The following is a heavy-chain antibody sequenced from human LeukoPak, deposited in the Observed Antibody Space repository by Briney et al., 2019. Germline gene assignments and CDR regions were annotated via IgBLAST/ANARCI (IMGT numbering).Heavy chain of an antibody. CDR2: MNPNSGNT. CDR1: GYTFTSYD. CDR3: ARTVGYYGSDTIDY. V-gene: IGHV1-8*03. D-gene: IGHD3-10*01. Sequence: ASVKVSCKASGYTFTSYDINWVRQATGQGLEWMGWMNPNSGNTGYAQKFQGRVTITRNTSISTAYMELSSLRSEDTAVYYCARTVGYYGSDTIDYWGQGTLVTVSS. J-gene: IGHJ4*02.